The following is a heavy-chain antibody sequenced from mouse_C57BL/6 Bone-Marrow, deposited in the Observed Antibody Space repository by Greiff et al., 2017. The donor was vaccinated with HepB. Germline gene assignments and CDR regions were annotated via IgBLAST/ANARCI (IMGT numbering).Heavy chain of an antibody. D-gene: IGHD1-1*01. CDR3: AITTVVAYYSDY. CDR2: IYPGGGYT. V-gene: IGHV1-63*01. Sequence: VQLQQSGAELVRPGTSVKMSCKASGYTFTNYWIGWAKQRPGHGLEWIGDIYPGGGYTNYNEKFKGKATLTADKSSSTAYMQFSSLTSEDSAIYYCAITTVVAYYSDYSGQGTTLTVSS. CDR1: GYTFTNYW. J-gene: IGHJ2*01.